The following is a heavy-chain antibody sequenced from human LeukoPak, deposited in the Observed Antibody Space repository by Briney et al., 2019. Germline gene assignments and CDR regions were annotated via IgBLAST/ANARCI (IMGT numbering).Heavy chain of an antibody. CDR2: IYYSGST. J-gene: IGHJ6*02. D-gene: IGHD1-26*01. Sequence: PSETLSLTCTASGGSISGYYWSWIRQPPGKGLEWMGYIYYSGSTNYNPSLKSRVTISVDTSKNQFSLKLTSVTATDTAMYYCARERSPYGMDVWGQGTTVAVSS. CDR3: ARERSPYGMDV. V-gene: IGHV4-59*01. CDR1: GGSISGYY.